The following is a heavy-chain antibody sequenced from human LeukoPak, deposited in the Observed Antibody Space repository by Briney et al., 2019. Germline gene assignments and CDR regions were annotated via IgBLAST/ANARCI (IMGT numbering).Heavy chain of an antibody. CDR2: IYSGWRT. CDR3: ARGSQSFYYDSSGYPFDS. Sequence: SETLSLTCSVSGVSISRYYWTWVRLGGQGREWIGRIYSGWRTNYNPSLKSRVTMSVDTSNNQFSLRLTSVPAADTAVYYCARGSQSFYYDSSGYPFDSWGQGTLVTVSS. V-gene: IGHV4-4*07. CDR1: GVSISRYY. D-gene: IGHD3-22*01. J-gene: IGHJ4*02.